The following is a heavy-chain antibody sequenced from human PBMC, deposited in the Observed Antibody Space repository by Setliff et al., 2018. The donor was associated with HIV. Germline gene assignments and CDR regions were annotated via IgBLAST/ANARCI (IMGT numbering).Heavy chain of an antibody. CDR1: GVSISNYY. CDR2: MYYSGNT. Sequence: SETLSLTCTVSGVSISNYYWGWIRQPPGKGLEWIGYMYYSGNTNYNPSLKSRVTISVDTSKSQFSLKLNSVTAADTAVYYCARDQSDWFYWGQGTLVTVSS. D-gene: IGHD3-3*01. CDR3: ARDQSDWFY. V-gene: IGHV4-59*01. J-gene: IGHJ4*02.